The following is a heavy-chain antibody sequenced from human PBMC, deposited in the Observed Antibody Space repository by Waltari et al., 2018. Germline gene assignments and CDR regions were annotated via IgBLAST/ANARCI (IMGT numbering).Heavy chain of an antibody. CDR3: AREGINNDSSGYPLGYFHH. Sequence: QVQLQESGPGLVKPSETLSLTCAVSGSSISSGYYWGWIRQPPGQGLEWIGNIYHSGRTYYNLSLKSRVTISIDTSKNQFSLKLRSVTAADTAVYYCAREGINNDSSGYPLGYFHHWGQGTLVTVSS. V-gene: IGHV4-38-2*02. J-gene: IGHJ1*01. CDR1: GSSISSGYY. CDR2: IYHSGRT. D-gene: IGHD3-22*01.